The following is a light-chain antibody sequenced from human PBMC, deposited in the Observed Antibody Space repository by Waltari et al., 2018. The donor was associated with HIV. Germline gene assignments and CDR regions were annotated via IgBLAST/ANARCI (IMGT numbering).Light chain of an antibody. J-gene: IGLJ3*02. CDR3: QSYDNTVNGWV. CDR1: SSNIGTNYD. CDR2: GNA. Sequence: QSVLTQPPSVSGAPGQNVTVSCTGSSSNIGTNYDVHWYQFLPGEVPKLLIWGNAILSAGVPGRFSGSSSGTSASRAITGLQPADEADYYCQSYDNTVNGWVFGGGTRVTV. V-gene: IGLV1-40*01.